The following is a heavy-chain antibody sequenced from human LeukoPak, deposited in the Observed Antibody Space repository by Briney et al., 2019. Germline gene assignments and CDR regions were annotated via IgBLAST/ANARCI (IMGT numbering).Heavy chain of an antibody. CDR2: ISWNSGSI. V-gene: IGHV3-9*01. CDR1: GFTFDDYA. CDR3: AKATVTTPRGYYYSGMDV. J-gene: IGHJ6*02. D-gene: IGHD4-17*01. Sequence: PGRSLRLSCAASGFTFDDYAMHWVRQAPGKGLEWVSGISWNSGSIGYADSVKGRFTISRDNAKNSLYLQMNSLRAEDTALYYCAKATVTTPRGYYYSGMDVWGQGTTVTVSS.